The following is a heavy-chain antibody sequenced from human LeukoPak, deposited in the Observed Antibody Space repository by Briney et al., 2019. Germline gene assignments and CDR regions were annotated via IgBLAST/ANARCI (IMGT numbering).Heavy chain of an antibody. CDR2: ISSSSSYI. V-gene: IGHV3-21*01. D-gene: IGHD2-2*01. CDR1: GFTFSSYS. Sequence: GGSLRLSCAASGFTFSSYSMNWVRQAPGKGLEWVSSISSSSSYIYYADSVKGRFTISRGNAKNSLYLQMNSLRAEDTAVYYCARDGQQGNYFDYWGQGTLVTVSS. CDR3: ARDGQQGNYFDY. J-gene: IGHJ4*02.